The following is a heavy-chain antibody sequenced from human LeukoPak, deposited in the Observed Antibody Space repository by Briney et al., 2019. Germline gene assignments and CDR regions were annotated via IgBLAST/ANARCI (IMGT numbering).Heavy chain of an antibody. CDR1: GGSISSYY. J-gene: IGHJ3*02. D-gene: IGHD1-26*01. Sequence: PSETLSLTCTVSGGSISSYYWSWIRQPPGKGLEWIGYIYYSGSTNYNPSPKSRVTISVDTSKNQFSLKLSSVTAADTAVYYCARYSGSYNDAFDIWGQGTMVTVSS. CDR3: ARYSGSYNDAFDI. CDR2: IYYSGST. V-gene: IGHV4-59*01.